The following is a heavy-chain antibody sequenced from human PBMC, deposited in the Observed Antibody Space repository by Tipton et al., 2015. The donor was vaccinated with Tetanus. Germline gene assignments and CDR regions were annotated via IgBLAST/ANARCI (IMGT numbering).Heavy chain of an antibody. CDR1: GYTFTHYG. CDR2: ISPFTGDT. Sequence: QSGAEVKKPGASVKVSCKASGYTFTHYGISWVRQAPGQGLEWVGWISPFTGDTEYAQNLQDRLILTTDTSTATAYVEVRSLTSDDTAVYYCARYYDFWSGYYSYFDYWGQGTLVTVSS. J-gene: IGHJ4*02. CDR3: ARYYDFWSGYYSYFDY. V-gene: IGHV1-18*01. D-gene: IGHD3-3*01.